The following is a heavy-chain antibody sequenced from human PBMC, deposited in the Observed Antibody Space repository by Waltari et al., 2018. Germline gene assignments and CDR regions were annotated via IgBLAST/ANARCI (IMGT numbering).Heavy chain of an antibody. D-gene: IGHD3-10*01. V-gene: IGHV1-3*01. CDR2: INAGNGNT. CDR3: ASSGSYYANHPMVY. Sequence: PGQRLEWMGWINAGNGNTKYSQKFQGRVTITRDTSASTAYMELSSLRSEDTAVYYCASSGSYYANHPMVYWGQGTLVTVSS. J-gene: IGHJ4*02.